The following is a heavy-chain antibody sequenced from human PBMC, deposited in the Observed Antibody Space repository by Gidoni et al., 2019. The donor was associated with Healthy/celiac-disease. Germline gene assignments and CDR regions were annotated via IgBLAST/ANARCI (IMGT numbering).Heavy chain of an antibody. CDR1: GGSFSGYY. D-gene: IGHD5-12*01. J-gene: IGHJ4*02. V-gene: IGHV4-34*01. CDR3: ARAPVFGGYPYYFDY. Sequence: QVQLQQWGAGLLTPSETLSLTCAVSGGSFSGYYWSWIRQPPGKGLEWIGEINHSGSTNYNPSLKSRVTISVDTSKNQFSLKLSSVTAADTAVYYCARAPVFGGYPYYFDYWGQGTLVTVSS. CDR2: INHSGST.